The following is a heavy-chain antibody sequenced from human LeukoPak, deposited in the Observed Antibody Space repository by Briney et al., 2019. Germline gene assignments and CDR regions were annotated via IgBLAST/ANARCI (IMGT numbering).Heavy chain of an antibody. D-gene: IGHD6-19*01. CDR3: AKDLSSGFPKNLNDY. CDR1: RFTFSSYA. V-gene: IGHV3-23*01. Sequence: GGSLRLSCAASRFTFSSYAMNWVRQAPGKGLEWVSAISGSGGSTYYADSVKGRFTISRDNSKNTLYLQMNSLRAEDTAVYYCAKDLSSGFPKNLNDYWGQGTLVTVSS. J-gene: IGHJ4*02. CDR2: ISGSGGST.